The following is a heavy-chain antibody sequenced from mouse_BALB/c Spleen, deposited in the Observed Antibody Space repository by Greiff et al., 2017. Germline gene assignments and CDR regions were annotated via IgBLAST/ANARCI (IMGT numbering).Heavy chain of an antibody. CDR2: ISNLAYSI. J-gene: IGHJ4*01. V-gene: IGHV5-15*02. CDR3: ARGVTVVARDYAMDY. Sequence: EVKLMESGGGLVQPGGSRKLSCAASGFTFSDYGMAWVRQAPGKGPEWVAFISNLAYSIYYADTVTGRFTISRENAKNTLYLEMSSLRSEDTAMYYCARGVTVVARDYAMDYWGQGTSVTVSS. D-gene: IGHD1-1*01. CDR1: GFTFSDYG.